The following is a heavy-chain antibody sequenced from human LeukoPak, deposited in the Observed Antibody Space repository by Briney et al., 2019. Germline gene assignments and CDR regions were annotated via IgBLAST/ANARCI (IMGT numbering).Heavy chain of an antibody. CDR1: GVSLCSYY. Sequence: SETLSLTCTLSGVSLCSYYWGWIRQPPGGGLEWIGYIYYSGSTNYHPSLKSRVPISVDTSKIQSSLNLNSVTAADTAVDYCARDRCYSSGSYGGRYFDYWGQGTLATVSS. CDR3: ARDRCYSSGSYGGRYFDY. V-gene: IGHV4-59*01. J-gene: IGHJ4*02. D-gene: IGHD3-10*01. CDR2: IYYSGST.